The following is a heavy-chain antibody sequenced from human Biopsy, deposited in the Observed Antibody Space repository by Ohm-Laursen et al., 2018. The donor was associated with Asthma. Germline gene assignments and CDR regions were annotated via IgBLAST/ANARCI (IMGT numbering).Heavy chain of an antibody. D-gene: IGHD2-21*01. Sequence: SLRLSCAASGFTFSNYGIHWVRQAPGKGLEWVALISSDVREWYADSVEGRFTISRDNSKNTLDLQMNSLRGDDTAVYYCVRWRSGYPDHYSDFWGLGTLVTVSS. J-gene: IGHJ4*02. CDR1: GFTFSNYG. CDR3: VRWRSGYPDHYSDF. V-gene: IGHV3-30*03. CDR2: ISSDVRE.